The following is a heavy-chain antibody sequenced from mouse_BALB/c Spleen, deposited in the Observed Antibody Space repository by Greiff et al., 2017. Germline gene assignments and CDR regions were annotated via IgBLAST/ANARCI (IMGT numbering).Heavy chain of an antibody. CDR2: INPYNDGT. D-gene: IGHD1-1*01. CDR1: GYTFTSYV. Sequence: EVQRVESGPELVKPGASVKMSCKASGYTFTSYVMHWVKQKPGQGLEWIGYINPYNDGTKYNEKFKGKATLTSDKSSSTAYMELSSLTSEDSAVYYCARGDYDYYAMDYWGQGTSVTVSS. CDR3: ARGDYDYYAMDY. J-gene: IGHJ4*01. V-gene: IGHV1-14*01.